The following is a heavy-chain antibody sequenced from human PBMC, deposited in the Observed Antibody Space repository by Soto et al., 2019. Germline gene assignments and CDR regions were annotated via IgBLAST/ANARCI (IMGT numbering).Heavy chain of an antibody. CDR2: ISGTGGST. V-gene: IGHV3-23*01. CDR1: GFTFSIYA. Sequence: GGSLRLSCAASGFTFSIYAMSCVVQSAWKGLEWVSAISGTGGSTYYADSVKGRFTISRDNSKNTLFLQMNSLRAEDTAVYYCAKGNDFWSGHNWFDPWGQGTLVTVSS. J-gene: IGHJ5*02. D-gene: IGHD3-3*01. CDR3: AKGNDFWSGHNWFDP.